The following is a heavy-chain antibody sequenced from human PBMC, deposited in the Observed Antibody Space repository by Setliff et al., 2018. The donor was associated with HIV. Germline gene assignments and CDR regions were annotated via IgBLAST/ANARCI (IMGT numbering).Heavy chain of an antibody. CDR3: ARISEEKQWFSGDSDY. J-gene: IGHJ4*02. V-gene: IGHV1-24*01. Sequence: ASVKVSCKVSGYTLSELSMHWVRQAPGKGLEWMGGFDPEDVETIYAEKFQGRVTMTEDTSTDTAYMELISLTSEDTAVYYCARISEEKQWFSGDSDYWGQGTLVTVSS. CDR1: GYTLSELS. D-gene: IGHD6-19*01. CDR2: FDPEDVET.